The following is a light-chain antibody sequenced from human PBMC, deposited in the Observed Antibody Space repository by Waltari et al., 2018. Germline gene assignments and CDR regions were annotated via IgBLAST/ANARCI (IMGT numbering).Light chain of an antibody. J-gene: IGLJ2*01. CDR2: EST. CDR3: CSFAGSSPHVV. CDR1: SSDVGTYNL. V-gene: IGLV2-23*01. Sequence: QSALTQPASVSGSPGQSITISCTGTSSDVGTYNLVSWYQHHPVKAPKLMIYESTKRPAGVANRFSGSKSCNTASLTISGLQAEDEADYYCCSFAGSSPHVVFGGGTKLTVL.